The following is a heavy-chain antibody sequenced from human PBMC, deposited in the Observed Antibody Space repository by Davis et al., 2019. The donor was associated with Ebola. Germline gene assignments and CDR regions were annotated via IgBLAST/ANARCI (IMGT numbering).Heavy chain of an antibody. CDR2: ISGSGGTT. D-gene: IGHD3-22*01. Sequence: PGGSLRLSCAASGFTFSSYAMSWVRQAPGKGLEWVSAISGSGGTTYYADSVKGRFTISRDNSKNTLYLQMNSLRAEDTAVYYCARGGMTYRRGWRYYNSSGYYGYFDYWGQGTLVTVSS. J-gene: IGHJ4*02. CDR1: GFTFSSYA. V-gene: IGHV3-23*01. CDR3: ARGGMTYRRGWRYYNSSGYYGYFDY.